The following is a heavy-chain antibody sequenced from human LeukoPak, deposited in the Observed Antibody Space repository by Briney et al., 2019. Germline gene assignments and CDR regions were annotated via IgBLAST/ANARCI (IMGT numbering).Heavy chain of an antibody. CDR1: GYSISSGYY. V-gene: IGHV4-38-2*02. Sequence: PSETLSLTCTVSGYSISSGYYWGWIRQPPGKGLEWIGSIYHSGSTYYNPSLKSRVTMSVDTSKNQFSLKLSSVTAADTAVYYCARGRITMARSYYFDYWGQGTLVTVSS. CDR2: IYHSGST. J-gene: IGHJ4*02. D-gene: IGHD3-10*01. CDR3: ARGRITMARSYYFDY.